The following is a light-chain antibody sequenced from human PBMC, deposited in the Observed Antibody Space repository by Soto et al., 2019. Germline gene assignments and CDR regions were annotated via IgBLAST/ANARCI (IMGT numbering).Light chain of an antibody. Sequence: EIVLTQSPGPRSLSPGERATLSCRASQSVSSTYLVWYQQKPGQAPSLLFYGASSRATSIPDRFNGSGSGTDFTLTIRRLEPEDFAVYYCQHYGSSPKSFGQGTKVEIK. CDR2: GAS. V-gene: IGKV3-20*01. CDR1: QSVSSTY. J-gene: IGKJ2*01. CDR3: QHYGSSPKS.